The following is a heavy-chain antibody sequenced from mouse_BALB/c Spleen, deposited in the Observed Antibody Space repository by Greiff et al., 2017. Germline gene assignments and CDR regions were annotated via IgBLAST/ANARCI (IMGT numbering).Heavy chain of an antibody. J-gene: IGHJ2*01. CDR3: AIYGNYAFDY. CDR2: IDPYNGGT. Sequence: EVQLKESGPELVKPGASVKVSCKASGYAFTSYNMYWVKQSHGKSLEWIGYIDPYNGGTSYNQKFKGKATLTVDKSSSTAYMHLNSLTSEDSAVYYCAIYGNYAFDYWGQGTTLTVSS. V-gene: IGHV1S135*01. CDR1: GYAFTSYN. D-gene: IGHD2-1*01.